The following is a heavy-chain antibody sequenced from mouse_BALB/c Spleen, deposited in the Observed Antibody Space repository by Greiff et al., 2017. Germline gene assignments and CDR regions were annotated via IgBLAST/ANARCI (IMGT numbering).Heavy chain of an antibody. J-gene: IGHJ3*01. CDR2: IDPYNGGT. D-gene: IGHD2-4*01. Sequence: VHVKQSGPELVKPGASVKVSCKASGYSFTDYNMYWVKQSHGKSLEWIGYIDPYNGGTSYNQKFKGKATLTVDKSSSTAFMHLNSLTSEDSAVYYCARKGDDYDGGFAYWGQGTLVTVSA. CDR3: ARKGDDYDGGFAY. V-gene: IGHV1S135*01. CDR1: GYSFTDYN.